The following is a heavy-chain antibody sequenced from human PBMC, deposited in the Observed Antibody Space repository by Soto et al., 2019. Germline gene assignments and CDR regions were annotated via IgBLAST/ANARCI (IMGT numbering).Heavy chain of an antibody. J-gene: IGHJ5*02. Sequence: QVQLQQWGAGLLKPSETLSLTCAVYGGSFSGYYWSWIRQPPGKGLEWIGEINHSGSTNYKPSLKSRVTISVDTSKNQFSLKLSSVTAADTAVYYCARGYSSSWNWFDPWGQGTLVTVSS. CDR1: GGSFSGYY. V-gene: IGHV4-34*01. D-gene: IGHD6-13*01. CDR2: INHSGST. CDR3: ARGYSSSWNWFDP.